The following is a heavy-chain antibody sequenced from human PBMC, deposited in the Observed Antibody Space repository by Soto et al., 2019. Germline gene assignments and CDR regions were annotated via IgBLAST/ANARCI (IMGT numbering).Heavy chain of an antibody. V-gene: IGHV4-61*01. J-gene: IGHJ4*02. CDR1: GDSVSNDNYY. CDR2: IYYSGTT. CDR3: ARSQRGRTAFTFDY. D-gene: IGHD3-16*01. Sequence: SETLSLTCAVSGDSVSNDNYYWSWIRQPPGKGLEWIGYIYYSGTTNYNSYLKSRLSLSADMSKNQFSLKLASVTAADTAVYFCARSQRGRTAFTFDYWGQGALVTVSS.